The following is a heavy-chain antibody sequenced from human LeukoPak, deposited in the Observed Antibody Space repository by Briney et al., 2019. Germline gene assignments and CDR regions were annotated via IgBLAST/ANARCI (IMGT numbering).Heavy chain of an antibody. D-gene: IGHD2-2*02. V-gene: IGHV1-46*03. Sequence: ASVKVSCKASGYTFTSYYMHWVRQAPGQGLEWMGIINPSGGSTNYAQKLQGRVTITRDTSTSTVYMELSSLRSEDTAVYYCAIQGLLGAKNPDRRYCSSTSCYRGPYYYYYYMDVWGKGTTVTVSS. J-gene: IGHJ6*03. CDR1: GYTFTSYY. CDR3: AIQGLLGAKNPDRRYCSSTSCYRGPYYYYYYMDV. CDR2: INPSGGST.